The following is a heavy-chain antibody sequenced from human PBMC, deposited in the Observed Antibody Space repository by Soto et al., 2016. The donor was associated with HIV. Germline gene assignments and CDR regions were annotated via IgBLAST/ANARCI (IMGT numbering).Heavy chain of an antibody. CDR2: INPNSGGT. Sequence: QVQLVQSGAEVKKPGASVKVSCKASGYTFTGYYMHWVRQAPGQGLEWMGWINPNSGGTNYAQKFQGRVTMTRDTSISTAYMDLSRLRSDDTAVYYCARVGSGILSGSTGDAFDIWAKGQWSPSLQ. CDR1: GYTFTGYY. D-gene: IGHD2-15*01. CDR3: ARVGSGILSGSTGDAFDI. V-gene: IGHV1-2*02. J-gene: IGHJ3*02.